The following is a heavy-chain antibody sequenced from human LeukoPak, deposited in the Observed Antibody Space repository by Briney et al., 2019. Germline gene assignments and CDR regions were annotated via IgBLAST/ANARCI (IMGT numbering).Heavy chain of an antibody. V-gene: IGHV1-24*01. Sequence: ASVKVSCKVSGYTLTELSMHWVRQAPGKGLEWMGGFDPEDGETIYAQKFQGRVTMTEDTSTDTAYMELSSLRSEDTAVYYCATKYSGGYPPPDYYYYMDVWGKGTTVTVSS. J-gene: IGHJ6*03. D-gene: IGHD1-26*01. CDR1: GYTLTELS. CDR2: FDPEDGET. CDR3: ATKYSGGYPPPDYYYYMDV.